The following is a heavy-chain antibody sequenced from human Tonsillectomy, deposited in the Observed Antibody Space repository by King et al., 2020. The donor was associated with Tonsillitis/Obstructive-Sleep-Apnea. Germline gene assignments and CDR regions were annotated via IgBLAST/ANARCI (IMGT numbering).Heavy chain of an antibody. D-gene: IGHD3-10*01. Sequence: QLVQSGAEVKKPGESLRISCKGSGYSFTSYWISWVRRMPGKGLEWMGRIDPSDSYTNYSPSFQGHVTISADKSISTAYLQWSSLKASDTAMYYCARPTYYYGSGSYYNSLGYDYWGQGTLVTVSS. CDR2: IDPSDSYT. CDR3: ARPTYYYGSGSYYNSLGYDY. J-gene: IGHJ4*02. V-gene: IGHV5-10-1*01. CDR1: GYSFTSYW.